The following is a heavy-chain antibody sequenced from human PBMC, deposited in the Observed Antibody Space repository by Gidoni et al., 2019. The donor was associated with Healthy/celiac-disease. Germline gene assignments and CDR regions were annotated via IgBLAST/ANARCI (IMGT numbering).Heavy chain of an antibody. CDR3: ARDPRWELLRGAFDI. Sequence: QVQLVESGGGVVQPGRSLRLACAASGFPFSSYGMHWGRQAPGKGLEWVAVIWYDGSNKYYADSVKGRFTISRDNSKTTLYLQMNSLRAEDTAVYYCARDPRWELLRGAFDIWGQGTMVTVSS. V-gene: IGHV3-33*01. D-gene: IGHD1-26*01. J-gene: IGHJ3*02. CDR1: GFPFSSYG. CDR2: IWYDGSNK.